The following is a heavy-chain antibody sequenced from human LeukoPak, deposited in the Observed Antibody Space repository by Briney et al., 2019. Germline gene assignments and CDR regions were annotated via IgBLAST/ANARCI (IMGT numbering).Heavy chain of an antibody. CDR2: INSDGSIT. V-gene: IGHV3-74*01. J-gene: IGHJ5*02. D-gene: IGHD2/OR15-2a*01. CDR3: ALFSQAFA. Sequence: GGSLRLSCAASGFTFSNYGMHWVGQAPGKGLVWVSNINSDGSITSYADSVKGRFSISRDNAKNTLYLQMNGLRAEDTAVYYCALFSQAFAWGQGSLVTVSS. CDR1: GFTFSNYG.